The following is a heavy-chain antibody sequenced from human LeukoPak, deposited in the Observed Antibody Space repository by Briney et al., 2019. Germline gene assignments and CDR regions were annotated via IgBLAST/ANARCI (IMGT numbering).Heavy chain of an antibody. Sequence: PSETLSLTCTVSGGSISSSSYYWGWIRQPPGKGLEWIGSIYHSGSTYYNPSLKSRVTISVDTSKNQFSLKLSSVTAADTAVYYCARTMTYFDYWGQGTLVTVSS. CDR2: IYHSGST. CDR1: GGSISSSSYY. J-gene: IGHJ4*02. D-gene: IGHD3-3*01. V-gene: IGHV4-39*01. CDR3: ARTMTYFDY.